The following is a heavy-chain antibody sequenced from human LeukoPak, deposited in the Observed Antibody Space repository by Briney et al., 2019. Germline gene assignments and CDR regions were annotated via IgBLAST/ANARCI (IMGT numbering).Heavy chain of an antibody. V-gene: IGHV4-39*07. D-gene: IGHD1-26*01. Sequence: SETLSLTCTVSGDSISSSNYYWGWIRQPPGKGLEWIGTIYYSGNTYYNPSLKSRVTISVDTSKNQFSLKLSSVAAADTAVYYCARSGFGATNIYSYFDYWGQGTLVTVSS. J-gene: IGHJ4*02. CDR3: ARSGFGATNIYSYFDY. CDR1: GDSISSSNYY. CDR2: IYYSGNT.